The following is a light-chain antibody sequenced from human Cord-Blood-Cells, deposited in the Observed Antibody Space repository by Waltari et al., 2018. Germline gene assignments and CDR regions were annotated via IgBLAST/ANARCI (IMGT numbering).Light chain of an antibody. CDR3: QQYNSYLWT. V-gene: IGKV1-5*01. CDR1: QSISSW. CDR2: DAS. J-gene: IGKJ1*01. Sequence: DIQMTQSPSTLSASVGARVTIPCRASQSISSWLAWYQQKPGKTPKLLIYDASSLESGVPARFSGSGSGTEFTLTISSLQPDDFASYYCQQYNSYLWTFGQGTKVEIK.